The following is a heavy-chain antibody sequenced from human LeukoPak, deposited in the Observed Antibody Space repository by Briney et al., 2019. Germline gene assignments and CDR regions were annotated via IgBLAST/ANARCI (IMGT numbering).Heavy chain of an antibody. CDR1: GFTFTSYG. V-gene: IGHV3-30*02. J-gene: IGHJ4*02. CDR2: IRYDGSNK. CDR3: AKDLASMTYFDY. Sequence: GGSLRLSCAASGFTFTSYGMHWVRQAPGKGLEWVAFIRYDGSNKYYADSVQGRFTTSRDNSKNTLYLQMNTLRGEDTAVYYCAKDLASMTYFDYWGQGTLVTVSS. D-gene: IGHD6-6*01.